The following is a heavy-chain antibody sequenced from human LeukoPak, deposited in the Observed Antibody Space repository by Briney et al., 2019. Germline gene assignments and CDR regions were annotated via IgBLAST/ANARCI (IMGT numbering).Heavy chain of an antibody. CDR2: IYYSGST. CDR3: ARQCGGSCYGGNYYYYYMDV. D-gene: IGHD2-15*01. CDR1: GGSISSSSYY. V-gene: IGHV4-39*01. J-gene: IGHJ6*03. Sequence: PSETLSLTCTVSGGSISSSSYYWGWIRQPPGKGLEWIGSIYYSGSTYYNPSLKSRVTISVDTSKNQFSLKLGSVTAADTAVYYCARQCGGSCYGGNYYYYYMDVWGKGTTVTVSS.